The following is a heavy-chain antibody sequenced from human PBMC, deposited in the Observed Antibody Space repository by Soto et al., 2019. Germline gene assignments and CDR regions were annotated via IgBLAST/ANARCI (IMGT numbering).Heavy chain of an antibody. CDR3: ARDPSLPGRYWYFDL. D-gene: IGHD3-9*01. CDR2: VNPKRGDA. CDR1: GYKFTEYY. J-gene: IGHJ2*01. V-gene: IGHV1-2*04. Sequence: QVVLVQSGAEVKKPGDSVKVSCKSSGYKFTEYYIHWVRQAPGQGPEWMGWVNPKRGDAVYAQKFQGWVTMTRDTATTTAYLEVNRLKPDDTAVYFCARDPSLPGRYWYFDLWGRGTLVTVSS.